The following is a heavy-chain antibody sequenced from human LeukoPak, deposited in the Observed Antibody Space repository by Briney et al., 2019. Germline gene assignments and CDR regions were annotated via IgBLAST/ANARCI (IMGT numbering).Heavy chain of an antibody. Sequence: PSETLSLTCTVSGGSFSSRGYWSWIRQPPGKGLEWIGYIHYTGNTYYNPSLRSRVSISVDMSQNQFSLNLNSVTAADTAVYSCAGIVLEEAAQFDFWGQGTLVTVSS. D-gene: IGHD2-8*01. CDR3: AGIVLEEAAQFDF. J-gene: IGHJ4*02. CDR1: GGSFSSRGY. V-gene: IGHV4-31*03. CDR2: IHYTGNT.